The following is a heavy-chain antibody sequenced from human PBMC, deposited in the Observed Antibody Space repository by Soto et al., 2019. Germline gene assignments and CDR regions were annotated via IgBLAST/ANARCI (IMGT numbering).Heavy chain of an antibody. CDR3: ARGLRIAARRTLYYYFDY. V-gene: IGHV4-34*01. CDR1: GGSFSGYY. J-gene: IGHJ4*02. Sequence: SETLSLTCAVYGGSFSGYYWSWIRQPPGKGLEWIGEINHSGSTNYNPSLKSRVTISVDTSKNQFSLKLSSVTAADTAVYYCARGLRIAARRTLYYYFDYWGQGTLVTVSS. CDR2: INHSGST. D-gene: IGHD6-6*01.